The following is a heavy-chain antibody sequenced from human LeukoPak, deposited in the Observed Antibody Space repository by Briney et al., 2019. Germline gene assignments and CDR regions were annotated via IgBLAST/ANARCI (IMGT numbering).Heavy chain of an antibody. V-gene: IGHV3-23*01. CDR1: GFTFSSYA. D-gene: IGHD2-2*02. Sequence: GGSLRLSCAASGFTFSSYAISWVRQAPGKGLEWVSAISGSGGSTYYADSVKGRFTISRDNSKNTLYLQMNSLRAEDTAVYYCAKERYCSSTSCYTPYNWFDPWGQGTLVTVSS. CDR3: AKERYCSSTSCYTPYNWFDP. CDR2: ISGSGGST. J-gene: IGHJ5*02.